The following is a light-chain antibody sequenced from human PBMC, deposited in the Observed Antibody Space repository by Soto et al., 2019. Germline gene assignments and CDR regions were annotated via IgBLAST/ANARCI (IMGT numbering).Light chain of an antibody. CDR3: CSYGGRILVI. CDR2: AVS. V-gene: IGLV2-14*01. CDR1: SSDIGAYNY. Sequence: QSALTQPASVSGSPGQSITISCTGTSSDIGAYNYVSWYQQYPGNAPRLLIYAVSNRPSGVSDRFSGSKSGNTASLTISGLQAEDEAHYYCCSYGGRILVIFGEGTKLTVL. J-gene: IGLJ2*01.